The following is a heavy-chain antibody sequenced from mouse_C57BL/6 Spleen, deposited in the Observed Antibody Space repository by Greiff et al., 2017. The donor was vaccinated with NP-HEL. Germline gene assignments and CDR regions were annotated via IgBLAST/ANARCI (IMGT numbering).Heavy chain of an antibody. Sequence: VQLQQSGPVLVKPGASVKMSCKASGYTFTDYYMNWVKQSHGKSLEWIGVINPYNGGTSYNQKFKGKATLTVDKSSSTAYMELNSLTSEDSAVYYCARGGIYYGSGGAWFAYWGQGTLVTVSA. CDR1: GYTFTDYY. CDR2: INPYNGGT. V-gene: IGHV1-19*01. CDR3: ARGGIYYGSGGAWFAY. D-gene: IGHD1-1*01. J-gene: IGHJ3*01.